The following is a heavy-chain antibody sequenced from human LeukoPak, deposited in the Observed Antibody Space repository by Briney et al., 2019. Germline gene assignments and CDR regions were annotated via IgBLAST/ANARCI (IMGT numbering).Heavy chain of an antibody. J-gene: IGHJ4*02. V-gene: IGHV3-9*03. CDR1: GFTFDDHA. Sequence: PGGSLRLSCAASGFTFDDHAMHWVRQAPGKGLEWVSGISWNSGSIGYADSVKGRFTISRDNAKNSLYLQMNSLRAEDMVLYYCAKEGLDYYDSSGYLTGPLDYWGQGTLVTVSS. D-gene: IGHD3-22*01. CDR3: AKEGLDYYDSSGYLTGPLDY. CDR2: ISWNSGSI.